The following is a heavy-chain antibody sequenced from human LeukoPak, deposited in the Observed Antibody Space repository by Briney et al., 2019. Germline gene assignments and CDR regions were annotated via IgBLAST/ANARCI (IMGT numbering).Heavy chain of an antibody. CDR1: CASIIIYS. CDR3: ARETSSGYPYYFDY. CDR2: IYSIGST. D-gene: IGHD3-22*01. Sequence: SETLSLTCTAPCASIIIYSCSSIRQPAGKELEWIGRIYSIGSTNYSRSLKSRVTISVDKSRNQFSLKLSSVTAGDTAVYYCARETSSGYPYYFDYWGQGTLVTVSS. V-gene: IGHV4-4*07. J-gene: IGHJ4*02.